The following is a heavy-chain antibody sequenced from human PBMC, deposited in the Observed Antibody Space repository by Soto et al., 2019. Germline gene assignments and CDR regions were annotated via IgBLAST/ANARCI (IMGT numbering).Heavy chain of an antibody. D-gene: IGHD3-16*02. V-gene: IGHV3-23*01. CDR2: ITAAGDGT. J-gene: IGHJ4*02. Sequence: GGSLRLSCAASGFIFTNAWMTWIRQAPGKGLEWVSTITAAGDGTYYADSVKGRFTISRDNSKNTLYLQMNSLRAEDTAVYYCAKDGSYYDYVWGTYRYLFDYWGQGALVTVSS. CDR3: AKDGSYYDYVWGTYRYLFDY. CDR1: GFIFTNAW.